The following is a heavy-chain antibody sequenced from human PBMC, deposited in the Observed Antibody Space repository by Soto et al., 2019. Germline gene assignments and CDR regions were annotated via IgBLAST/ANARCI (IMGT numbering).Heavy chain of an antibody. CDR1: EFAFNTYW. V-gene: IGHV3-74*03. Sequence: EVQLVESGGGLVQPGGCLRLSCAASEFAFNTYWMHWVRQVPGKGLEWVSRINGDGISRTYADSVKGRFTISRDNAENILYLQMNSLRAEDTAVYYCARDKAYGLDVW. CDR2: INGDGISR. CDR3: ARDKAYGLDV. J-gene: IGHJ6*01.